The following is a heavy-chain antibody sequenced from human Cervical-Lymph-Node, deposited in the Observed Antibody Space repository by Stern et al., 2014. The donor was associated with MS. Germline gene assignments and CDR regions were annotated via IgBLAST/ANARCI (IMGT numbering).Heavy chain of an antibody. CDR3: ARDYDFWSGYSSYYYGLDV. CDR2: IKQDGTEK. CDR1: GFIFSRYW. D-gene: IGHD3-3*01. Sequence: EMQLVESGGGLVQPGGSLSVSCEASGFIFSRYWMRWVRQAPGKGLEWVAQIKQDGTEKHYVDSVKGRFTISRDNLKNSLYLQMHSLRVEDTAVYYCARDYDFWSGYSSYYYGLDVWGQGTTVTVSS. J-gene: IGHJ6*02. V-gene: IGHV3-7*01.